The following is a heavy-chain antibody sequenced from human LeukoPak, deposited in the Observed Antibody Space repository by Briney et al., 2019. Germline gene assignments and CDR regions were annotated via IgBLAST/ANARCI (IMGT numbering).Heavy chain of an antibody. V-gene: IGHV3-53*01. J-gene: IGHJ4*02. CDR3: ARVNQEFLDY. D-gene: IGHD3-10*01. CDR1: GFTFSSYA. Sequence: GGSLRLSCAASGFTFSSYAMSWVRQAPGKGLEWVSVIYSGGSTYYADSVKGRFTISRDNSKNTLYLQMNSLRAEDTAVYYCARVNQEFLDYWGQGTLVTVSS. CDR2: IYSGGST.